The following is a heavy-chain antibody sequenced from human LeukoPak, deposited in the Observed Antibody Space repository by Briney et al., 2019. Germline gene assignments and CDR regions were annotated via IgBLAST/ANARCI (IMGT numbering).Heavy chain of an antibody. CDR1: GGSISSGDYY. Sequence: SETLSLTCTVSGGSISSGDYYWSWIRQPPGKGLEWIGYIYYSGSTYYNPSLKSRVTISVDTSKNQFSLKLSSVTAADTAVYYCARESTRMTLYDSSGYWGQATLVTVSS. V-gene: IGHV4-30-4*08. CDR3: ARESTRMTLYDSSGY. CDR2: IYYSGST. J-gene: IGHJ4*02. D-gene: IGHD3-22*01.